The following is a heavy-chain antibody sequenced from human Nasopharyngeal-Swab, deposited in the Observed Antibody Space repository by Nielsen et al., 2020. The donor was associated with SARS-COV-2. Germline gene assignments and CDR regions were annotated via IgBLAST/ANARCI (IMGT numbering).Heavy chain of an antibody. CDR2: ISWNSGSI. D-gene: IGHD3-10*01. CDR3: ARDLDYYGSGTNGMDV. J-gene: IGHJ6*02. Sequence: WIRQPPGKGLEWVSGISWNSGSIGYADSVKGRFTISRDNAKNSLYLQMNSLRAEDTAVYYCARDLDYYGSGTNGMDVWGQGTTVTVSS. V-gene: IGHV3-9*01.